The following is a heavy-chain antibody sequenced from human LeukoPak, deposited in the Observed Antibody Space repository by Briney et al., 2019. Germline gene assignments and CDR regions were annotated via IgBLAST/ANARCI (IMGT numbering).Heavy chain of an antibody. V-gene: IGHV4-34*01. D-gene: IGHD5-18*01. CDR2: INHSGST. CDR1: GGSFSGYY. CDR3: ARGRGYSYGH. Sequence: SETLSLTCAAYGGSFSGYYWSWIRQPPGKGLEWIGEINHSGSTNYNPSLKSRVTISVDTSKNQFSLKLSSVTAADTAVYYCARGRGYSYGHWGQGTLVTVSS. J-gene: IGHJ4*02.